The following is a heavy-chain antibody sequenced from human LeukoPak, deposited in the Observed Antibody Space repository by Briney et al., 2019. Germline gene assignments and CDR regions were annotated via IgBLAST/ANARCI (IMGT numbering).Heavy chain of an antibody. Sequence: SETLSLTCAVYGGSFSGYYWSWIRQPPGKGLEWIGEINHSGSTNYNPSLKSRVTISVDTSKNQFSLKLSSVTAADTAVYYCARVGGYSGYIDYWGQGTLVTVSS. CDR2: INHSGST. CDR1: GGSFSGYY. V-gene: IGHV4-34*01. D-gene: IGHD5-12*01. J-gene: IGHJ4*02. CDR3: ARVGGYSGYIDY.